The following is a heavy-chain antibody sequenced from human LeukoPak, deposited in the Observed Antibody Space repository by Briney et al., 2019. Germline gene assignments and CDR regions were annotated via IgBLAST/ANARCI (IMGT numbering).Heavy chain of an antibody. V-gene: IGHV1-18*04. D-gene: IGHD3-22*01. CDR1: GYTFTGYY. J-gene: IGHJ4*02. CDR2: ISAYNGNT. Sequence: ASVKVSCKASGYTFTGYYMHWVRQAPGQGLGWMGWISAYNGNTNYAQKVQGRVTMTTDTSTSTDYMELRSLRSDDTAVYYCARDTITMIVVVITHDAFDYWGQGTLVTVSS. CDR3: ARDTITMIVVVITHDAFDY.